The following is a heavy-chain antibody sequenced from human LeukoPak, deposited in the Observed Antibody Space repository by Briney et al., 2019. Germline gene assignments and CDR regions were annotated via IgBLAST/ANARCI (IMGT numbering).Heavy chain of an antibody. V-gene: IGHV3-48*02. CDR1: GLTFSTYS. J-gene: IGHJ2*01. CDR2: ISGSGSPI. CDR3: ATSGGSRAYWYFEL. D-gene: IGHD3-16*01. Sequence: GGSLRLSCAASGLTFSTYSMNWVHQAPGKGLESIAYISGSGSPIYYAASVKGRFTISRDNADNSLYLQMNNLRDEDTAVYYCATSGGSRAYWYFELWGRGTLVTVSS.